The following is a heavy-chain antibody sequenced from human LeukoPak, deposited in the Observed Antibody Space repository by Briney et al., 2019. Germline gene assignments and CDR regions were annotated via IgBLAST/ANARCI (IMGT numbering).Heavy chain of an antibody. CDR3: ARGDSGSFDY. V-gene: IGHV4-34*01. J-gene: IGHJ4*02. CDR1: GGSFSGYY. D-gene: IGHD5-12*01. CDR2: INHSGST. Sequence: KTSETLSLTCAVYGGSFSGYYWSWIRQPPGKGLEWIGEINHSGSTNYNPSFKSRVTISVDTSKNQFSLKLSSVTAADTAVYYCARGDSGSFDYWGQGTLVTVSS.